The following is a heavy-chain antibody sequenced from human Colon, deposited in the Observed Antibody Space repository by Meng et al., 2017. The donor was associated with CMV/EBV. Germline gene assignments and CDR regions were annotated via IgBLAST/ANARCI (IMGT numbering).Heavy chain of an antibody. J-gene: IGHJ4*02. Sequence: GSLRLSCTVSGDSIRSHYWSWIRQPPGKGLEWMGYVYYSGSATYSPSLRSRVSISVDTSKNQVSLNLRSVTAADTAMYFCARGIGHASNNLHGYWGQGTLVTVSS. V-gene: IGHV4-59*11. D-gene: IGHD1-1*01. CDR2: VYYSGSA. CDR3: ARGIGHASNNLHGY. CDR1: GDSIRSHY.